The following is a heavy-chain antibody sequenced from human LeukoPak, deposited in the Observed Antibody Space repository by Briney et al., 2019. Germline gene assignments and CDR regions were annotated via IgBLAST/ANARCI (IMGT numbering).Heavy chain of an antibody. CDR3: AKAGGSGYYYYGMDV. Sequence: GSLRLSCAASGFTFSSYAMSWVRQAPGKGLEWISAISGSGGSTYYADSVKGRFTISRDNSKNTLYLQMNSLRAEDTAVYYCAKAGGSGYYYYGMDVWGQGTTVTVSS. CDR1: GFTFSSYA. J-gene: IGHJ6*02. V-gene: IGHV3-23*01. D-gene: IGHD3-10*01. CDR2: ISGSGGST.